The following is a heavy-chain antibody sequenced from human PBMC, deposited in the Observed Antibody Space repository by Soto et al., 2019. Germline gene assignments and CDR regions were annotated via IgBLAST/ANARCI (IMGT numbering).Heavy chain of an antibody. CDR3: ARQLTWIRNGNNDY. D-gene: IGHD5-18*01. V-gene: IGHV4-4*07. CDR1: GGSINNYY. Sequence: SLTCTVSGGSINNYYWSWVRQPAGKGLEWIGRIYTSGSTNYNPSLKSRVTMSVDTSKNXXXXKXXXVTAXXTAXYYCARQLTWIRNGNNDYWGRGTLVTVTS. J-gene: IGHJ4*02. CDR2: IYTSGST.